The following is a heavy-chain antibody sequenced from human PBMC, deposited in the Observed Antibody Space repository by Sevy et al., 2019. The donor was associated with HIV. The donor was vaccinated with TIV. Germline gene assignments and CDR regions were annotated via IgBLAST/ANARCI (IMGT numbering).Heavy chain of an antibody. CDR3: ARNTVPSVRGVIYYYYYYMDV. Sequence: ASVKVSCKASGGTFSSYAISWVRQAPGQGLEWMGGIIPIFGTANYAQKFQGRVTITADKSTSTAYMELSSLRSEDTAVYYCARNTVPSVRGVIYYYYYYMDVWGKGTTVTVSS. CDR2: IIPIFGTA. J-gene: IGHJ6*03. V-gene: IGHV1-69*06. D-gene: IGHD3-10*01. CDR1: GGTFSSYA.